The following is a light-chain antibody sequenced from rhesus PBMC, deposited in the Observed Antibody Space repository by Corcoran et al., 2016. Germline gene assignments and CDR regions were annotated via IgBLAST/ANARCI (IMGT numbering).Light chain of an antibody. CDR1: QSISSW. J-gene: IGKJ2*01. CDR3: PHYYDNPYS. V-gene: IGKV1-22*01. CDR2: KAS. Sequence: DIQMTQSPSSLSASVGDTVTITCRASQSISSWLDWYQQNTGKAPKLLIYKASSLQSGVPSMFSGRGSGTVFTLTISSLQPEDSAAYYCPHYYDNPYSFGQGTKVEIK.